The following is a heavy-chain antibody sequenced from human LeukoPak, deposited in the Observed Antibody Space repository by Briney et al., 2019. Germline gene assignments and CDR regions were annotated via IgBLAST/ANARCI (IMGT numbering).Heavy chain of an antibody. D-gene: IGHD3-22*01. CDR3: ASYYDSSGYYYDALDI. V-gene: IGHV3-66*01. Sequence: GGSLRLSCAASGFTVSSNYMSWVRQAPGKGLEWVSIIYSGGSTYYAGTVKGRFTSSRDNSKHTLYLQMNSLRAEDTPVYYCASYYDSSGYYYDALDIWGQGTIHPVSS. CDR1: GFTVSSNY. CDR2: IYSGGST. J-gene: IGHJ3*02.